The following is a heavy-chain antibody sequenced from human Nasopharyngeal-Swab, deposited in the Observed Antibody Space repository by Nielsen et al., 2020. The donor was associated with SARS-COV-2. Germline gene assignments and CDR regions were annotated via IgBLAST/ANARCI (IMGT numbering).Heavy chain of an antibody. CDR2: ISRGGESI. D-gene: IGHD3-22*01. Sequence: GESLKISCAAPGFIFSDYYMTWIRQVPGKGPEWVSFISRGGESIYYADSVKGRFTISRDNAKNSVYLQMNSLRAEDSAVYYCARGDDTTDYYEPFDSWGQGTLVTVSS. CDR1: GFIFSDYY. CDR3: ARGDDTTDYYEPFDS. V-gene: IGHV3-11*04. J-gene: IGHJ4*02.